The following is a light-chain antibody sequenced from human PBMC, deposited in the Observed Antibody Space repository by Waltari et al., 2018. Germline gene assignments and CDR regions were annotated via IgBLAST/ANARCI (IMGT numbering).Light chain of an antibody. V-gene: IGKV3-15*01. Sequence: EIVMTHSPATLSVSPGERATLSCKASQSVSSNLAWYQQKPGQAPRLLIYGASTRATGIPAKFSGSGSGTDFTLTISSLQSEDFAVYYCQQYNKWPTFGQGTKVEIK. CDR2: GAS. CDR3: QQYNKWPT. CDR1: QSVSSN. J-gene: IGKJ1*01.